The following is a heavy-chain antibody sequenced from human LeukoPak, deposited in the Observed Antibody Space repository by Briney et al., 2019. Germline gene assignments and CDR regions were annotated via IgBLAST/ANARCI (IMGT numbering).Heavy chain of an antibody. CDR1: VGTFCSYA. J-gene: IGHJ4*02. Sequence: SVKVSCKASVGTFCSYAIRWVRQAPGQGLEWMGRIIPILGIANYAQKFQGRVTITADKSTSTAYMELSSLRSEDTAVYYCARGADYERMKFEYWGQGNLVTVSS. V-gene: IGHV1-69*04. CDR2: IIPILGIA. D-gene: IGHD3-16*01. CDR3: ARGADYERMKFEY.